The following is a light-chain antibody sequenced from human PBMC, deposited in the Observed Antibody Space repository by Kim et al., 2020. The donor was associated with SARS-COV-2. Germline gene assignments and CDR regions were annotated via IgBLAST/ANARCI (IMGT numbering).Light chain of an antibody. J-gene: IGLJ3*02. CDR3: SSYAGSNNLV. CDR1: SSDVGGYNY. V-gene: IGLV2-8*01. Sequence: GQSITISSTGTSSDVGGYNYVSWYQQHPGKAPNLMIYEVSKRPSGVPDRFSGSKSGNTASLTVSGLQAEDEADYYCSSYAGSNNLVFGGGTQLTVL. CDR2: EVS.